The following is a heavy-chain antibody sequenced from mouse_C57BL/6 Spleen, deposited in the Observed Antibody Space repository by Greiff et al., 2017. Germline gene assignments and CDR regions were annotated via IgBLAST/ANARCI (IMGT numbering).Heavy chain of an antibody. V-gene: IGHV1-54*01. D-gene: IGHD2-4*01. Sequence: QVQLQQSGAELVRPGTSVKVSCKASGYAFTNYLIEWVKQRPGQGLEWIGVINPGRGGTNYNEKFKGKATLTADKSSSTAYMQLSSLTSEDSAVYFCARWGYYDYGAFAYWGQGTLVTVSA. CDR1: GYAFTNYL. J-gene: IGHJ3*01. CDR2: INPGRGGT. CDR3: ARWGYYDYGAFAY.